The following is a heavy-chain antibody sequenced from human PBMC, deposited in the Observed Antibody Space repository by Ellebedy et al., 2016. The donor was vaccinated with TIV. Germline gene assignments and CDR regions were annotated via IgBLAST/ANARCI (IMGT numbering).Heavy chain of an antibody. V-gene: IGHV4-59*01. Sequence: SETLSLTCTVSGGSTSSYDWSWIRQLPGKGLEWIGSIFYSGITNYNPSLKSRVTISVDTSKNQFSLKLSSVTAADTAVYYCARNLVVVAATGAFDIWGQGTMVTVSS. CDR2: IFYSGIT. J-gene: IGHJ3*02. CDR1: GGSTSSYD. D-gene: IGHD2-15*01. CDR3: ARNLVVVAATGAFDI.